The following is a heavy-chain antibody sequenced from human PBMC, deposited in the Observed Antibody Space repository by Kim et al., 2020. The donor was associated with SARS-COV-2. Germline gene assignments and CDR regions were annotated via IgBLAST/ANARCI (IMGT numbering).Heavy chain of an antibody. V-gene: IGHV3-48*02. J-gene: IGHJ6*02. CDR2: ISSSSVTI. Sequence: GGSLRLSCAASGFTFSSYSMNWVRQAPGKGLEWISYISSSSVTIYYGDSVKGRFTISRDNAKNSLYLQMNSLRDEDTAVYYCAREVRDKYYNGMDVWGQGTTVTVSS. CDR1: GFTFSSYS. CDR3: AREVRDKYYNGMDV.